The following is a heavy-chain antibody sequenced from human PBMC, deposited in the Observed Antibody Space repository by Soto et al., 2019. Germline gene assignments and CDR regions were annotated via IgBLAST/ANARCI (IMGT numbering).Heavy chain of an antibody. CDR1: GFTFSDYY. J-gene: IGHJ3*02. CDR2: ISSSSSYT. D-gene: IGHD4-17*01. Sequence: QVQLVESGGGLVKPGGSLRLSCAASGFTFSDYYMSWIRQAPGKGLEWVSYISSSSSYTNYADSVKGRFTISRDNAKNSLYLQMNSLRAEDTAVYYCARDLAVVSGDDYGDYGAAFDIWGQGTMVTVSS. V-gene: IGHV3-11*05. CDR3: ARDLAVVSGDDYGDYGAAFDI.